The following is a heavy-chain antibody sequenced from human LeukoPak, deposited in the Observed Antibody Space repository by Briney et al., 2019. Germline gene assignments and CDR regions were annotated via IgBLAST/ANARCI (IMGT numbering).Heavy chain of an antibody. J-gene: IGHJ6*04. CDR2: IIPIFGTA. CDR3: ARDYGGAAAVSGTLRV. V-gene: IGHV1-69*05. Sequence: ASVKVSCKASGGTFSSYAISWVRQAPGQGLEWMGGIIPIFGTANYAQKFQGRVTITTDESTSTAYMELSSLRSEDTAVYYCARDYGGAAAVSGTLRVWGKGTTVTVSS. CDR1: GGTFSSYA. D-gene: IGHD6-13*01.